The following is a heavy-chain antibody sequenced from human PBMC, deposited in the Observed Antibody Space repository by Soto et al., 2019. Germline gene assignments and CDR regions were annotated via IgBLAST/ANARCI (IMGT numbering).Heavy chain of an antibody. Sequence: SVKVSCKASGGTFSSYAISWVRQAPGQGLEWMGGIIPIFGTANYAQKFQGRVTITADESTSTAYMELSSLRSEDTAVYYCAGFGGVIVHNWFDPWGQGTLVTVS. CDR1: GGTFSSYA. J-gene: IGHJ5*02. D-gene: IGHD3-16*02. CDR2: IIPIFGTA. V-gene: IGHV1-69*13. CDR3: AGFGGVIVHNWFDP.